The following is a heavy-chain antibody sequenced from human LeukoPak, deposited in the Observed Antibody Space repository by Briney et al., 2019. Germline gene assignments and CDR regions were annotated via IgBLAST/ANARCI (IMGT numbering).Heavy chain of an antibody. V-gene: IGHV3-30*04. Sequence: AGRSLRLSCAASGFTFSSYAMHWVRQAPGKGLEWVAVISYDGSNKYYADSVKGRFTTSRDNSKDTLYLRMNSLRAEDTAVYYCARDFRGYRDYYYYGMDVWGQGTTVTVSS. CDR1: GFTFSSYA. D-gene: IGHD5-18*01. J-gene: IGHJ6*02. CDR2: ISYDGSNK. CDR3: ARDFRGYRDYYYYGMDV.